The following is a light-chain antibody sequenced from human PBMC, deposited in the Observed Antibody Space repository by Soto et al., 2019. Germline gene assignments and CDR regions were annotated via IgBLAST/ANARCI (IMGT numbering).Light chain of an antibody. Sequence: QSALTQPASVSGSPGQSTTISCTGTSSDIGGYKYVSWYQQHPGKAPKLMIYDVSNRPSGVPNRFSGSKSGNTATLTISGLQGEDEAEYYCRSYTGGSTYVFGTGTKVTVL. J-gene: IGLJ1*01. CDR2: DVS. V-gene: IGLV2-14*01. CDR1: SSDIGGYKY. CDR3: RSYTGGSTYV.